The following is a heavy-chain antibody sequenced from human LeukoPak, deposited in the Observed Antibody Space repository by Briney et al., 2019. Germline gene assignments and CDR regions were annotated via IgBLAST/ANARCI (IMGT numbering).Heavy chain of an antibody. J-gene: IGHJ1*01. V-gene: IGHV3-64D*09. D-gene: IGHD6-19*01. Sequence: GGSLRLSGSASGFTFSSYAMHWVRQAPGKGLEYVSALSSNGGSTYYADSVKGRFTISRDNSKNTLYLQMSSLRAEDTAVYYCVKGRRIAVAGEYFQHWGQGTLVTVSS. CDR3: VKGRRIAVAGEYFQH. CDR1: GFTFSSYA. CDR2: LSSNGGST.